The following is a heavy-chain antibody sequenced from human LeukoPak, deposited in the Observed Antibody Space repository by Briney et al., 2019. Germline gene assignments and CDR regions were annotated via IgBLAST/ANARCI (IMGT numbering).Heavy chain of an antibody. CDR3: AKSQGAAGGTPLGAYYGIDV. CDR1: GFTCSSYS. V-gene: IGHV3-48*04. Sequence: GGSLRLSCAASGFTCSSYSMHWVRQAPGKGLEWVSFISCSSSTLSYADSVQGRFTISRKNAKNSLYLQMNSLRAEDTAGYYGAKSQGAAGGTPLGAYYGIDVWGRGTTVTVS. CDR2: ISCSSSTL. D-gene: IGHD6-13*01. J-gene: IGHJ6*02.